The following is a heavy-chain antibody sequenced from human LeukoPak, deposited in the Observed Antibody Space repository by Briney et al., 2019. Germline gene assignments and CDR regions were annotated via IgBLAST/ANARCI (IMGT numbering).Heavy chain of an antibody. D-gene: IGHD2-2*01. CDR1: GFTFSNAW. CDR2: IKSTTDGGAT. Sequence: GGSLRLSCVVSGFTFSNAWMSWVRQVPWKGLELVGRIKSTTDGGATDYAAPVKGRFIISRDDSKNALFLQMNSLKIEDPALYYCAPVRYCRRTSCPEGPDYFDAWGKGTLVTVS. J-gene: IGHJ5*02. V-gene: IGHV3-15*01. CDR3: APVRYCRRTSCPEGPDYFDA.